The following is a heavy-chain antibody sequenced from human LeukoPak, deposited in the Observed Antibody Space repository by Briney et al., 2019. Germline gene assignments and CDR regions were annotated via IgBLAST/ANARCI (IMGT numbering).Heavy chain of an antibody. CDR3: VKDLSGTWSFDY. D-gene: IGHD1-26*01. CDR2: ISTNGETT. J-gene: IGHJ4*02. Sequence: GGSLRLSCSASGFPFNTHFMHWVRQTPGKALEYVSTISTNGETTFYADSVTGRFTISRDNSQNTLYLQMSSLRPDDTAVYYCVKDLSGTWSFDYWGQGTLVTVSS. CDR1: GFPFNTHF. V-gene: IGHV3-64D*06.